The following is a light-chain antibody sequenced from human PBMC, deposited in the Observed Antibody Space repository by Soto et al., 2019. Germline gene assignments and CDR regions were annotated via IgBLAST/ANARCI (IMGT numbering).Light chain of an antibody. Sequence: EIVWTQSPGTLSLSPGERVTLSCAVSQSVSDTSIAWYQQKPGQPPRLXIYAESTRAAGIPDRFGGSGSGRDLNFTISSLEPEDFAVYYCQKYGSPHWTCGQGTKGDIK. CDR1: QSVSDTS. CDR3: QKYGSPHWT. CDR2: AES. J-gene: IGKJ1*01. V-gene: IGKV3-20*01.